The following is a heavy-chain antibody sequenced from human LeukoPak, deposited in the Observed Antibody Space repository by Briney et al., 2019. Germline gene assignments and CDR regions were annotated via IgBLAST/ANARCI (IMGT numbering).Heavy chain of an antibody. J-gene: IGHJ6*02. CDR2: IYYSGST. CDR3: ARDNAHYGMDV. CDR1: GGSISSHY. V-gene: IGHV4-59*11. Sequence: SETLSLTCTVSGGSISSHYWSWIRQPPGKGLEWIGYIYYSGSTNYNPSLKSRVTISVDTSKNQFSLKLSSVTAADTAVYYCARDNAHYGMDVWGQGTTVTVSS.